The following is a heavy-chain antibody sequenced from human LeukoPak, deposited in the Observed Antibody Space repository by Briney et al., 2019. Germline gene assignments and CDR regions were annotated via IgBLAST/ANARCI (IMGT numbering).Heavy chain of an antibody. CDR1: GYTFTSYG. CDR2: IIPIFGTA. D-gene: IGHD6-13*01. V-gene: IGHV1-69*13. CDR3: ARGIAAAGTFDP. Sequence: SVKVSCKASGYTFTSYGISWVRQAPGQGLEWMGGIIPIFGTANYAQKFQGRVTITADESTSTAYMELSSLRSEDTAVYYCARGIAAAGTFDPWGQGTLVTVSS. J-gene: IGHJ5*02.